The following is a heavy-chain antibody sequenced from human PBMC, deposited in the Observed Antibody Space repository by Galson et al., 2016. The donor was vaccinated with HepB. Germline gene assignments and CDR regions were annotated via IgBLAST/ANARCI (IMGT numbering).Heavy chain of an antibody. CDR3: AGGYYGSGSYYAY. Sequence: SLRLSCAASGFTFSSYSMNWVRQAPGKGLEWVSYISSRSSTIYYADSVKGRFTISRDNAKNTLYLQMNSLRAEDTAVYYCAGGYYGSGSYYAYWGQGTLVTVSS. CDR2: ISSRSSTI. D-gene: IGHD3-10*01. V-gene: IGHV3-48*04. CDR1: GFTFSSYS. J-gene: IGHJ4*02.